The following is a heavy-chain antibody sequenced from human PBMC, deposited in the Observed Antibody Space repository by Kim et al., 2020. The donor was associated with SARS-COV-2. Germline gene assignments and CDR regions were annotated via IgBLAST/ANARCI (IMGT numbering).Heavy chain of an antibody. CDR2: ISDYNGKT. Sequence: SVKVSCKSSGYTFPSYGIRWVRQAPGQGLEWMGWISDYNGKTNYAQKLQGRVTMTTDTSTSTAYMELRRLRSDDTAVYYCARDRGDDFWSGYYYYYYLDVWGKGTTVTVSS. J-gene: IGHJ6*03. CDR1: GYTFPSYG. D-gene: IGHD3-3*01. CDR3: ARDRGDDFWSGYYYYYYLDV. V-gene: IGHV1-18*01.